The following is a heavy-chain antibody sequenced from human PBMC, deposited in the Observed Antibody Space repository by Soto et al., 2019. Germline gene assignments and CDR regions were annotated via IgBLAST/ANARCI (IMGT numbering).Heavy chain of an antibody. CDR1: GFTFTSSA. V-gene: IGHV1-58*01. J-gene: IGHJ4*02. Sequence: VASVKVSCKASGFTFTSSAFQWLRQSRGQRLEWIGWIAVGSGYTNYAQRFQDRVTLTRDMSTATTYMELSRLTSEDTAIYYCAADATAWQQMVPSDYWGQGTLVTVSS. CDR3: AADATAWQQMVPSDY. CDR2: IAVGSGYT. D-gene: IGHD2-8*01.